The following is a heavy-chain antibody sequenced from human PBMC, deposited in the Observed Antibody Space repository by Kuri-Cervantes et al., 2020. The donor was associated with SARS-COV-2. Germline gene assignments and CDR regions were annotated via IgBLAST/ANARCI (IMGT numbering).Heavy chain of an antibody. CDR1: GLTFRSYS. D-gene: IGHD2-2*01. Sequence: GESLKISCAASGLTFRSYSMNWVRQSPGKGLEWVASITSDSRYIYYAGSAKGRFTISRDNAKNSLYLEMNSLRAEDTAVYYCARDGGYCTLTTCYSYWYFDLWGRGTLVTVSS. CDR3: ARDGGYCTLTTCYSYWYFDL. J-gene: IGHJ2*01. CDR2: ITSDSRYI. V-gene: IGHV3-21*01.